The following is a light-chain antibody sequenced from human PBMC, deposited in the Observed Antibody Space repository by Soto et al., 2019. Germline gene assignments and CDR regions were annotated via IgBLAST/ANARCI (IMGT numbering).Light chain of an antibody. Sequence: IQLTQSPSSLSASVGDSVTITCRASQGVSRYLSWYQQKPGRAPILLISAASTLQSGVPARFSGSGSGTDFTLSITSLQPEDFATYYCQQLKTYPVTFGGGTKVEIK. V-gene: IGKV1-9*01. CDR1: QGVSRY. J-gene: IGKJ4*01. CDR2: AAS. CDR3: QQLKTYPVT.